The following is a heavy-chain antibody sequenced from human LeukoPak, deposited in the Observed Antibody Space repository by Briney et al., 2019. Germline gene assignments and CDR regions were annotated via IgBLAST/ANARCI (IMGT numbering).Heavy chain of an antibody. CDR1: GFTFDDYA. V-gene: IGHV3-9*01. Sequence: GGSLRLSCAASGFTFDDYAMHWVRQAPGKGLEWVSGISWNSGSIGYADSVKGRFTISRDNAKNSLYLQMNSLRAEDTAVYYCARDYTARYYYYYYMDVWGKGTTVTVSS. CDR2: ISWNSGSI. D-gene: IGHD5-18*01. CDR3: ARDYTARYYYYYYMDV. J-gene: IGHJ6*03.